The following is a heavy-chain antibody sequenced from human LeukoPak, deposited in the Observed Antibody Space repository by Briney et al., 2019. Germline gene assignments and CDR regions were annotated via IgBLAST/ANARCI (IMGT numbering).Heavy chain of an antibody. CDR1: GFIFNSYS. CDR3: GRGPYYYGSGSYLGPSDY. D-gene: IGHD3-10*01. Sequence: GGSLRLSCAASGFIFNSYSINWVRQAPGKGLEWVSSISSTSSYIYYADSVKGRFTISRDKAQNSLYLQMNSLRAQDTAVYYCGRGPYYYGSGSYLGPSDYWGQGTLVTVSS. V-gene: IGHV3-21*01. CDR2: ISSTSSYI. J-gene: IGHJ4*02.